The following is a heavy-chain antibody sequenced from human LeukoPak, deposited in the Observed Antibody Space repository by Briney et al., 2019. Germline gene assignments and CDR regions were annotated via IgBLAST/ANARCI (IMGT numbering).Heavy chain of an antibody. CDR1: GGSISSYY. Sequence: SETLPLTCTVSGGSISSYYWSWIRQPPGKGLEWIGYIYTSGSTNYNPSLKSRVTISVDTSKNQFSLKLSSVTAADTAVYYCARHSRRDMPQTHYYYYYMDVWGKGTTVTVSS. V-gene: IGHV4-4*09. D-gene: IGHD2-15*01. J-gene: IGHJ6*03. CDR3: ARHSRRDMPQTHYYYYYMDV. CDR2: IYTSGST.